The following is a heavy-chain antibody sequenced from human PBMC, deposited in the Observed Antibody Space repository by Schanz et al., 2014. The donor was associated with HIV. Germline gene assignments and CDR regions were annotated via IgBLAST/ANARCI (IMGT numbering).Heavy chain of an antibody. CDR1: GYTFSDYD. Sequence: QVQLVQSGPEVKKPGASVRVSCETSGYTFSDYDINWVRQAPGQGLEWMGWVNPESGNTGYAQKFQGRVTMTRNTSISTAYMELSSLRSEDTAVYYCARRGLVGATLYYYYYGMDVWGQGTTVTVSS. V-gene: IGHV1-8*02. J-gene: IGHJ6*02. CDR3: ARRGLVGATLYYYYYGMDV. CDR2: VNPESGNT. D-gene: IGHD1-26*01.